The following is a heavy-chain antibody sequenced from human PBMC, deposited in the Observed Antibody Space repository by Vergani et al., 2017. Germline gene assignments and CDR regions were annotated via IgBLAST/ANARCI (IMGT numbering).Heavy chain of an antibody. D-gene: IGHD6-25*01. CDR2: INHSGST. V-gene: IGHV4-34*01. CDR1: GGSFSGYY. J-gene: IGHJ6*02. CDR3: ARGLGGYYYYYGMDV. Sequence: QVQLQQWGAGLLKPSETLSLTCAVYGGSFSGYYWSWIRQPPGKGLEWIGEINHSGSTNYNPSLKSGVTISVDTSKNQFSLKLSSVTAADTAVYYCARGLGGYYYYYGMDVWGQGTTVTVSS.